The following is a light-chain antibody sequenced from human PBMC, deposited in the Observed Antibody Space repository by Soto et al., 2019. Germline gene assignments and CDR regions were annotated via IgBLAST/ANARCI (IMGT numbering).Light chain of an antibody. CDR1: SSNIGSNS. J-gene: IGLJ1*01. CDR3: AAWDDSLSGLHV. Sequence: QPVLTQPPSASGTPGQRVTISCSGSSSNIGSNSVHWYQQLPGAAPKLLIYSNNQRPSGVPDRFSGSKSGTSASLAISGLQSEDEADYYCAAWDDSLSGLHVFGTGTKLTVL. CDR2: SNN. V-gene: IGLV1-44*01.